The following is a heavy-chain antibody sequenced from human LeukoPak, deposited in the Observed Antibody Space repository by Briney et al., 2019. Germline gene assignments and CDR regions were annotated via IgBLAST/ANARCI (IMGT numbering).Heavy chain of an antibody. CDR1: GFSFSTYN. Sequence: GGSLRLSCAASGFSFSTYNMNWVRQAPGQRLEWVSSITSGSSYIYYADSVKGRFTISRDNAKSSLYLQMDSLRAEDTAVYYCARDPYSGNYGAYYYYYMDVWGKGTTVTISS. CDR2: ITSGSSYI. V-gene: IGHV3-21*01. J-gene: IGHJ6*03. CDR3: ARDPYSGNYGAYYYYYMDV. D-gene: IGHD1-26*01.